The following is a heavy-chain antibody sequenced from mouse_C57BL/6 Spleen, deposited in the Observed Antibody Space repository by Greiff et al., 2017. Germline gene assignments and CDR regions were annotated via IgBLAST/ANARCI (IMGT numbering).Heavy chain of an antibody. J-gene: IGHJ2*01. V-gene: IGHV1-69*01. D-gene: IGHD3-2*02. CDR1: GYTFTSYW. CDR3: ARRTAQAGFDY. Sequence: QVQLKQPGAELVMPGASVKLSCKASGYTFTSYWMHWVKQRPGQGLEWIGEIDPSDSYTNYNQKFKGKSTLTVDKSSSTAYMQLSSLTSEDSAVYYCARRTAQAGFDYWGQGTTLTVSS. CDR2: IDPSDSYT.